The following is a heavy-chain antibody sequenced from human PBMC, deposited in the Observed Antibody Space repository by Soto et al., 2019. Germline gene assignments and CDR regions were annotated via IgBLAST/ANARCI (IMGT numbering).Heavy chain of an antibody. CDR1: GGSISSGGYY. CDR2: IYYSGST. V-gene: IGHV4-31*03. Sequence: LSLTCTVSGGSISSGGYYWSWIRQHPGKGLEWIGYIYYSGSTYYNPSLKSRVTISVDTSKNQFSLKLSSVTAADTAVYYCAREHYDSSGYTDYWGQGTLVTVSS. J-gene: IGHJ4*02. CDR3: AREHYDSSGYTDY. D-gene: IGHD3-22*01.